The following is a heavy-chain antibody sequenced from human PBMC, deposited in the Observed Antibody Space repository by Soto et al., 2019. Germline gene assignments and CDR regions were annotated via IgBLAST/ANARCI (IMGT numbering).Heavy chain of an antibody. CDR3: ARRPRYFDWLPRFDY. D-gene: IGHD3-9*01. CDR1: GGTFSSYT. J-gene: IGHJ4*02. Sequence: ASVKVSCKASGGTFSSYTISWVRQAPGQGLEWMGRIIPILGIANYAQKFQGRVTITADKSTSTAYMELSSLRSEDTAVYYCARRPRYFDWLPRFDYWGQGTLVTVSS. CDR2: IIPILGIA. V-gene: IGHV1-69*02.